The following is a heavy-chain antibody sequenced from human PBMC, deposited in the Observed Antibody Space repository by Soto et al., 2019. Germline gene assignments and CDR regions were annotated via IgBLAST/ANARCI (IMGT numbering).Heavy chain of an antibody. V-gene: IGHV3-30-3*01. D-gene: IGHD1-1*01. CDR1: GFTFSSYA. CDR2: ISYDGSNK. CDR3: ARDPMPGSRPNYYFDY. Sequence: PGGSLRLSCAASGFTFSSYAMHWVRPAPGKGLEWVAVISYDGSNKYYADSVKGRFTISRDNSKNTLYLQMNSLRAEDTAVYYCARDPMPGSRPNYYFDYWGQGTLVTVSS. J-gene: IGHJ4*02.